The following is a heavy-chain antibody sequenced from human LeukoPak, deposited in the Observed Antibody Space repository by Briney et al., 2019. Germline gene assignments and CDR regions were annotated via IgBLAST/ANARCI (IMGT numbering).Heavy chain of an antibody. CDR3: ARDLGDPNSLF. D-gene: IGHD3-10*01. CDR2: ISWNSRTI. V-gene: IGHV3-9*01. J-gene: IGHJ4*02. CDR1: GFTFDDYA. Sequence: GGSLRLSCAASGFTFDDYAMHWVRQAPGKGLEWVSGISWNSRTIGYADSVKGRFTISRDNAKNSLYLQMNSLRAEDTAVYYCARDLGDPNSLFWGQGTLVTVSS.